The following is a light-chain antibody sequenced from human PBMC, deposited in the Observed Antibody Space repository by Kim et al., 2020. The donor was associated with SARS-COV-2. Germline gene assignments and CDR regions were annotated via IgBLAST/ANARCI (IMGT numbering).Light chain of an antibody. CDR2: GAS. Sequence: LSPGERASLSFRANKSIRSNYVAWYQQKPGKAPTLLIYGASSRATGIPNRFRGSGSGTDFTLIITRLEPEDFAVYYCQQYGGSLQTFGQGTKLEI. V-gene: IGKV3-20*01. CDR1: KSIRSNY. J-gene: IGKJ2*01. CDR3: QQYGGSLQT.